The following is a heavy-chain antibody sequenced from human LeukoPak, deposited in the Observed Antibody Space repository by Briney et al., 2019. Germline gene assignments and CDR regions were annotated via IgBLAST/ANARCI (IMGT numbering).Heavy chain of an antibody. Sequence: PSETLSLTCTVSGGSLSSSSYYWGWIRQPPGKGLGRIGSIYYSGSTYYNPSLKSRVSMSVDTTKNQFSLKLSSVTAADTAVYYCARDSGSYSLGWFDPWGQGTLVTVSS. CDR2: IYYSGST. D-gene: IGHD1-26*01. CDR3: ARDSGSYSLGWFDP. V-gene: IGHV4-39*07. J-gene: IGHJ5*02. CDR1: GGSLSSSSYY.